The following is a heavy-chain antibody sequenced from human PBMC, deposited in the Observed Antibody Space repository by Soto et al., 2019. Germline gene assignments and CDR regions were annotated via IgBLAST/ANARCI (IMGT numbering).Heavy chain of an antibody. D-gene: IGHD6-6*01. Sequence: LRLSCATSGFTFSNYRMNWVRQAPGKGLEWVASISGSGKDTFYRDSVKGRFTISRDNAESSLVLQMNSLTVDDTAVYHCARVHLVRTSSYYCGMDVWGPGTTVTVSS. CDR2: ISGSGKDT. J-gene: IGHJ6*02. V-gene: IGHV3-21*06. CDR3: ARVHLVRTSSYYCGMDV. CDR1: GFTFSNYR.